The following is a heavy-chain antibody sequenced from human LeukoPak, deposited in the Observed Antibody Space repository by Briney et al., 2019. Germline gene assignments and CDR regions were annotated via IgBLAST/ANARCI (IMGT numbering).Heavy chain of an antibody. Sequence: PGGSLRLSCAASGFTFSSYAMHWVRQAPGKGLEWVAVISYDGSNKYYADSVKGRFTISRDNSKNTLYLQMNSLRAEDTAVYYCAKMADFNEYGDPEAFDIWGQGTMVTVS. D-gene: IGHD4/OR15-4a*01. CDR3: AKMADFNEYGDPEAFDI. CDR1: GFTFSSYA. J-gene: IGHJ3*02. CDR2: ISYDGSNK. V-gene: IGHV3-30*04.